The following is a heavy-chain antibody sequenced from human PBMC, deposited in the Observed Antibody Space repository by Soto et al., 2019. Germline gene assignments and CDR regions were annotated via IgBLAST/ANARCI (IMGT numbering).Heavy chain of an antibody. CDR2: TYYKSKWNN. D-gene: IGHD2-2*01. J-gene: IGHJ6*02. Sequence: SQTLSLTCVISGDSVSSDTAAWIWIRQSPSRGLEWRGRTYYKSKWNNDYALSVKSRITISTDTSQNQFSLDMDSVTPEDTAVYYCVVVPLFRGMDVWGQGTPVTASS. CDR1: GDSVSSDTAA. CDR3: VVVPLFRGMDV. V-gene: IGHV6-1*01.